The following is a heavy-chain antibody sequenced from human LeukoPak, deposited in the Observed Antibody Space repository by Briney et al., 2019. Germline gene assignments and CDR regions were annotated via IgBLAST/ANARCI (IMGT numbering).Heavy chain of an antibody. V-gene: IGHV1-69*05. J-gene: IGHJ6*03. CDR2: IIPIFGTA. Sequence: SVKVSCKASGGTFSSYAISWVRQAPGQGLEWMGGIIPIFGTANYAQKFQGRVTITTDESTSTAYMELSSLRSEDTAVYYCARRLYYDFWGGYYMDVWGKGTTVTVSS. CDR1: GGTFSSYA. CDR3: ARRLYYDFWGGYYMDV. D-gene: IGHD3-3*01.